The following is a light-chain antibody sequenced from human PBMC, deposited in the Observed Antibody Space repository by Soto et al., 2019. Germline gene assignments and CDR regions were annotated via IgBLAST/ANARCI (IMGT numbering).Light chain of an antibody. J-gene: IGLJ1*01. CDR2: EVT. CDR1: SGDVGSYNL. CDR3: CSYAGNSEV. Sequence: QSLLTQPASVSGSPGQSITIPCTGTSGDVGSYNLVSWYQQHPGKAPKLLIYEVTERPSGVSNRFSGSKSGSTASLTISGLQPDDEADYYCCSYAGNSEVFGTGTKVTLL. V-gene: IGLV2-23*02.